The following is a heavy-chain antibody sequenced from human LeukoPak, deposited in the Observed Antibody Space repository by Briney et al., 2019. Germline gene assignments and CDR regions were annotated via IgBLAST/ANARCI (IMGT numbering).Heavy chain of an antibody. D-gene: IGHD1-1*01. CDR3: ARDRGTWNDDGFDY. Sequence: KHSETLSLTCTVSGGSISSYYWSWIRQPAGKGLEWIGRIYISGSTNYNPSLKSRVTMSVDTSKNQFSLKLSSVTAADTAVYYCARDRGTWNDDGFDYWGQGTLVTVSS. V-gene: IGHV4-4*07. CDR2: IYISGST. J-gene: IGHJ4*02. CDR1: GGSISSYY.